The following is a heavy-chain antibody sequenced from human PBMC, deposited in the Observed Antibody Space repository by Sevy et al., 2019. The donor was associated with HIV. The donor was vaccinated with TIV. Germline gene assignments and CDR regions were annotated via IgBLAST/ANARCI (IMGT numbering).Heavy chain of an antibody. CDR1: GFTFSSYA. J-gene: IGHJ3*02. V-gene: IGHV3-23*01. CDR3: ANRPYGDYVGGAFDI. CDR2: ISGSGGST. Sequence: GGSLRLSCAASGFTFSSYAMSWVRQAPGKGLEWVSAISGSGGSTYYADSVKGRFTISRDKSKNTLYLQMNSLRAEDTAVYYCANRPYGDYVGGAFDIWGQGTMVTVSS. D-gene: IGHD4-17*01.